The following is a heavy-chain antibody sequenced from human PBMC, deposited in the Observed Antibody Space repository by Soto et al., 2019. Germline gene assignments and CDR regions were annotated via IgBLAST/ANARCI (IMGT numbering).Heavy chain of an antibody. V-gene: IGHV3-30-3*01. CDR1: GFTFSSYV. CDR2: ISYDGSNK. Sequence: QVQLVESGGGVVQPGRSLRLSCAASGFTFSSYVMHWVRQAPGKGLEWVAVISYDGSNKYYADSVKGRFTISRDNSKNTLYLQMNSLRAEDTAVYYCARDGEMATIHWYFDLWGRGTLVTVSS. CDR3: ARDGEMATIHWYFDL. J-gene: IGHJ2*01. D-gene: IGHD5-12*01.